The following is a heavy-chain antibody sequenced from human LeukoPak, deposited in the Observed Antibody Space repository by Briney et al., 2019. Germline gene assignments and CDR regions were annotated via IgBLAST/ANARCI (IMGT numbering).Heavy chain of an antibody. Sequence: GGSLRLSCAASGFTFRNYVIHWVRQAPGKGLEWVAVTSSDLNVKLYADSVKGRFTISRDNSRSTLYLQMNSLRPEDTAIYYCAREGYYGSGSPPSLYFDYWGQGILVTVSS. CDR2: TSSDLNVK. CDR1: GFTFRNYV. J-gene: IGHJ4*02. CDR3: AREGYYGSGSPPSLYFDY. V-gene: IGHV3-30-3*01. D-gene: IGHD3-10*01.